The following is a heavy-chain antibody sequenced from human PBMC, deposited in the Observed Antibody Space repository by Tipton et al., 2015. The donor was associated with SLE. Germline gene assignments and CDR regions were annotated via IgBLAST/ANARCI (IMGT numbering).Heavy chain of an antibody. D-gene: IGHD3-22*01. CDR1: GDSISSHY. CDR3: ARSGGEPSYYVSSGFYPD. Sequence: TLSLTCTVSGDSISSHYWSWIRQPAGKGLEWIGHIYTSGSTDYNPSLKNRVTISLDTSENQFSLNLNSVTAADTAVYYCARSGGEPSYYVSSGFYPDWGQGTMVTVSS. J-gene: IGHJ3*01. CDR2: IYTSGST. V-gene: IGHV4-4*07.